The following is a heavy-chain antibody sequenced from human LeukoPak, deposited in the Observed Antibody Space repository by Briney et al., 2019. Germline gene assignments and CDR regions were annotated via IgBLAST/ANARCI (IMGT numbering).Heavy chain of an antibody. J-gene: IGHJ4*02. Sequence: GGPLTLLCAVSGLPVSSNYKMWPPHATGEAVEWVSHLYSGGGTYYADSVKGRFDISRDNSKNTLYLQMNSLRAEDTAVYYCARDWVQYDLPRYSDCWGQGALVTVSS. CDR1: GLPVSSNY. CDR2: LYSGGGT. V-gene: IGHV3-66*01. D-gene: IGHD2-8*01. CDR3: ARDWVQYDLPRYSDC.